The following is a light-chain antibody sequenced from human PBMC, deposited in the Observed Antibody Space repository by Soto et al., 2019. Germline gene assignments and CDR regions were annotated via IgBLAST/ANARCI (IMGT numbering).Light chain of an antibody. Sequence: QSVLTQPASVSVSPGQSSTISCTGSSGDVGGYNYVCWDRRNGGKAPELSIYDVSNRTAGVSNRFSGSKSRNTATLTTSGLQPEDEADYYCNSYTTINTCHLVIRTGTTV. CDR1: SGDVGGYNY. J-gene: IGLJ1*01. CDR2: DVS. CDR3: NSYTTINTCHLV. V-gene: IGLV2-14*03.